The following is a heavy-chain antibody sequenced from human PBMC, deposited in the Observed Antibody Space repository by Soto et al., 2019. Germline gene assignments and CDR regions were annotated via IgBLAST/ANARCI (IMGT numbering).Heavy chain of an antibody. CDR3: ARSPYSFYYVDV. CDR2: IYYTGST. CDR1: GGSISSGAYY. J-gene: IGHJ6*03. Sequence: SETLSLTCTVSGGSISSGAYYWSWIRQHPGKGLEWIGYIYYTGSTDYNPSLKSRVTISVDTSQNQFSLKLSSVTAADTAVYYCARSPYSFYYVDVWGKGTTVTVXS. V-gene: IGHV4-31*03.